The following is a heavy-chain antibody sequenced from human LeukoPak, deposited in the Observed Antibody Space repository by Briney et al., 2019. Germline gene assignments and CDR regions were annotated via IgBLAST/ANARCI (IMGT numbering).Heavy chain of an antibody. D-gene: IGHD4-17*01. J-gene: IGHJ4*02. V-gene: IGHV1-46*01. Sequence: GASVKVSCKASGYTFTSYYMHWVRQAPGQGLEWMGIINPSGGSTSYAQKFQGRVTMTRDTSINTVYMELSSLRSDDTAVYYCARATVTYGYWGQGTLVTVSS. CDR1: GYTFTSYY. CDR3: ARATVTYGY. CDR2: INPSGGST.